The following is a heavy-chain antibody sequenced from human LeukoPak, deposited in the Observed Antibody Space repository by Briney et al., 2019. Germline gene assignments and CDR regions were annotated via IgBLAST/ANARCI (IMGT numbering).Heavy chain of an antibody. D-gene: IGHD2-21*01. CDR1: GVSINDYY. Sequence: SETLSLTCGVFGVSINDYYWSWIRQSPGKGLEWIGEVSHTEGTRYNPSLESRVTMSVGTSENQLSLKLIFVTAADTAVYYCARIRCGHSGSVCYNHWGLGTLVTVSS. J-gene: IGHJ4*02. CDR3: ARIRCGHSGSVCYNH. CDR2: VSHTEGT. V-gene: IGHV4-34*01.